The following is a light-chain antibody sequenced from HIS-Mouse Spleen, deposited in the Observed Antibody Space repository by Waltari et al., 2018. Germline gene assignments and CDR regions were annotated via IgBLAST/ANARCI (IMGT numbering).Light chain of an antibody. J-gene: IGLJ1*01. Sequence: QSALTQPPSVSGSPGQSVTISCTGTSSDVGSYNRVSWYQQPPGTAPKLMIYGASNRPSGVPDRFSGSKSGNTASLTISGLQAEDEADYYCSSYTSSSTVFGTGTKVTVL. CDR1: SSDVGSYNR. V-gene: IGLV2-18*02. CDR3: SSYTSSSTV. CDR2: GAS.